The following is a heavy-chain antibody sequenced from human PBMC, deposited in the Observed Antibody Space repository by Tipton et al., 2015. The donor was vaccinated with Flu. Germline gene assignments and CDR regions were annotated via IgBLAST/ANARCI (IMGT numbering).Heavy chain of an antibody. J-gene: IGHJ5*02. V-gene: IGHV4-59*01. Sequence: TLSLTCTVSGGSISSYYWSWIRQPPGKGLEWIGYIYYSGSTNYNPSLKSRVTISVDTSKNQFSLKLSPVTAADTAVYYCARGENDGAASSWFDPWGQGTLVTVSS. CDR3: ARGENDGAASSWFDP. D-gene: IGHD6-13*01. CDR2: IYYSGST. CDR1: GGSISSYY.